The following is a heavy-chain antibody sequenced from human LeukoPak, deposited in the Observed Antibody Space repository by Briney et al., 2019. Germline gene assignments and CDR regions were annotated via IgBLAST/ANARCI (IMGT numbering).Heavy chain of an antibody. Sequence: SETLSLTCTVSGGSISGHYWSWLRQPPGKGLEWLGYIYYSESTNYNPSLKSRVTISVDTSKNQFSLKLSSVTAADTAVYYCARARGYYDSSGYLDWGQGTLVTVSS. V-gene: IGHV4-59*11. CDR2: IYYSEST. J-gene: IGHJ4*02. CDR1: GGSISGHY. D-gene: IGHD3-22*01. CDR3: ARARGYYDSSGYLD.